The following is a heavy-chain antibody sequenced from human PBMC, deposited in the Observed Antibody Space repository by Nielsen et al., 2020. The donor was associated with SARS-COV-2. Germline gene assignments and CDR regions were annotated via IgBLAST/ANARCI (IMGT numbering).Heavy chain of an antibody. CDR2: IRYDGSNK. CDR3: ARLGSSSWYFDY. J-gene: IGHJ4*02. V-gene: IGHV3-33*01. CDR1: GFTLSSYA. D-gene: IGHD6-13*01. Sequence: GGSLRLSCAASGFTLSSYAMHWVRQAPGKGLEWLAVIRYDGSNKYYADSVKGRFTISRDNAKNSLYLQMNNLRAEDTAVYYCARLGSSSWYFDYWGQGTLVTVSS.